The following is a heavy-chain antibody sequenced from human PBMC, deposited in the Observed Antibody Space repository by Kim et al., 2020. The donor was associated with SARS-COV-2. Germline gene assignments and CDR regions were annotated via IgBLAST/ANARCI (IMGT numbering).Heavy chain of an antibody. CDR2: VFYSGST. J-gene: IGHJ4*02. Sequence: SETLSLTCSVSGGSISSYYWSWIRQSPGKGLEWIGDVFYSGSTNYNPSLKSRVTMSVETSKNQFSLRLSSVTAADTAVYYCARGESAARHLPFDYWGQGTLLPVSS. V-gene: IGHV4-59*08. D-gene: IGHD6-6*01. CDR3: ARGESAARHLPFDY. CDR1: GGSISSYY.